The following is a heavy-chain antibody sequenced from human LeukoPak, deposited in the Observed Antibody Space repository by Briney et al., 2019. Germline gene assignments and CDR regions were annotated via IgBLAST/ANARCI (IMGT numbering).Heavy chain of an antibody. D-gene: IGHD5-24*01. Sequence: PGGSLRLSCAASGFTFSAHSMSWVRQSPGKGLEWVSSISSGSSHIYYADSMKGRFTISRDNVKNSLFLQMNSLRAEDTAVYYCTRDFRTQLDGYSPPYHFDYWGQGARVTVSS. CDR2: ISSGSSHI. CDR1: GFTFSAHS. V-gene: IGHV3-21*01. CDR3: TRDFRTQLDGYSPPYHFDY. J-gene: IGHJ4*02.